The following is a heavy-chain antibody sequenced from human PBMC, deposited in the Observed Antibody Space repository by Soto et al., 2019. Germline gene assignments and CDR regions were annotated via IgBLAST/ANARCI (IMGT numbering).Heavy chain of an antibody. CDR2: ISLNSGSI. V-gene: IGHV3-9*01. Sequence: GGSLRLSCAASGFTFDDYAMHWVRQAPGKGLEWVSGISLNSGSIGYADSVKGRFTISRDNAKNSLYLQMNSLRAEDTALYYCAKAIDYGDYASDYWGQGTLVTVSS. J-gene: IGHJ4*02. CDR3: AKAIDYGDYASDY. CDR1: GFTFDDYA. D-gene: IGHD4-17*01.